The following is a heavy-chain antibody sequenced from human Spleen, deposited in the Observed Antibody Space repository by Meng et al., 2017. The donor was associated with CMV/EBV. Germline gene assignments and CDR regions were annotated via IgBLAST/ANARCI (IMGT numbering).Heavy chain of an antibody. D-gene: IGHD3-9*01. CDR2: FNPNGDTT. V-gene: IGHV1-46*01. Sequence: SCKASGYTFSNFYIHWVRQAPGQGLEWMGVFNPNGDTTAYAQRFQGRVTMTGDTSTSTVYMEVHSLRSEDTAMYFCAAKIEITYFDLWGQGTLVTVSS. CDR1: GYTFSNFY. J-gene: IGHJ4*02. CDR3: AAKIEITYFDL.